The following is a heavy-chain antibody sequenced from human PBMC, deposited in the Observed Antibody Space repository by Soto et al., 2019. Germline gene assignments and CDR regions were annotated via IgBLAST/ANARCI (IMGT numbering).Heavy chain of an antibody. CDR3: VVQIFIAVAATDY. D-gene: IGHD6-19*01. CDR2: IYYSGST. V-gene: IGHV4-39*01. CDR1: GGSISSSSYY. J-gene: IGHJ4*02. Sequence: SETLSLTCTVSGGSISSSSYYWGWIRQPPGKGLEWIGSIYYSGSTYYNPSLKSRVTISVDTSKNQFSLKLSSVTAADTAVYYCVVQIFIAVAATDYWGQGTLVTVSS.